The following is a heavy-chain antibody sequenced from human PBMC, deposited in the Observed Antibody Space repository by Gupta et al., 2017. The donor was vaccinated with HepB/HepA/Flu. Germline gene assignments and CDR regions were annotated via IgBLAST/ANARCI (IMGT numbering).Heavy chain of an antibody. D-gene: IGHD6-6*01. CDR1: GFTLSSYA. J-gene: IGHJ4*02. CDR2: ISYDGSNK. Sequence: QVQLVESGGGVVQPGRSLRLSCAASGFTLSSYAIHCVRQAPGKGLEWVAVISYDGSNKYYADSVKGRFTISRDNSKNTLYLQMNSLRAEDTAVYYCARDVGLEQLVPNWAADYWGQGTLVTVSS. V-gene: IGHV3-30-3*01. CDR3: ARDVGLEQLVPNWAADY.